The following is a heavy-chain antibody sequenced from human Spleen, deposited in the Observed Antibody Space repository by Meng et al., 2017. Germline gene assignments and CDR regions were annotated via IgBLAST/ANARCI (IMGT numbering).Heavy chain of an antibody. CDR3: VRSSGWVRTGFDP. J-gene: IGHJ5*02. V-gene: IGHV4-39*01. D-gene: IGHD6-19*01. CDR2: IGHSGIT. Sequence: QPQLQESGPGLVKPSEALSLTCSVSGGSISTSGYYWDWIRQPPGKGLEWIGSIGHSGITYYTPSLKSRVIVSIDTSKSQFSLKLTSVTAADTAVYYCVRSSGWVRTGFDPWGQGTLVTVSS. CDR1: GGSISTSGYY.